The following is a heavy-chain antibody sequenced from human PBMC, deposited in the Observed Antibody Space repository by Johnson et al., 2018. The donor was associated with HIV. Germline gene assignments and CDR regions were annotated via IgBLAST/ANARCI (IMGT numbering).Heavy chain of an antibody. V-gene: IGHV3-53*01. J-gene: IGHJ3*02. CDR1: GFTVSTNY. CDR2: IYSSGST. Sequence: VQLVESGGGLIQPGGSLRLSCAASGFTVSTNYMSWVRQAPGKGLDWVSVIYSSGSTYYTDSVKGRFTTSRDNSKNTLHLQMNSLRAEDTAVYYCAKCIWGSSLIDAFDIWGQGTMVTVSS. D-gene: IGHD6-13*01. CDR3: AKCIWGSSLIDAFDI.